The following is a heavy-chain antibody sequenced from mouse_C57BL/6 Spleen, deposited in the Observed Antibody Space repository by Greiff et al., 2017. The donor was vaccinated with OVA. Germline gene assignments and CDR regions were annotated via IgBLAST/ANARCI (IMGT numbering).Heavy chain of an antibody. V-gene: IGHV5-17*01. J-gene: IGHJ4*01. CDR1: GFTFSDYG. D-gene: IGHD2-1*01. CDR3: AGGNYVDAMDY. Sequence: EVMLVESGGGLVKPGGSLKLSCAASGFTFSDYGMHWVRQAPEKGLEWVAYISSGSSTIYYADTVKGRFTISRDNAKNTLFLQMTSLRSEDTAMYYCAGGNYVDAMDYWGQGTSVTVSS. CDR2: ISSGSSTI.